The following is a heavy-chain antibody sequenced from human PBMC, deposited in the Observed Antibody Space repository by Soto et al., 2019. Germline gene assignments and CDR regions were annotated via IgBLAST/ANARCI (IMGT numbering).Heavy chain of an antibody. CDR2: VHYDGTKK. J-gene: IGHJ6*02. Sequence: GGSLRLSCAPSGFTFSSYVMHWVRQAPGKGLEWVAVVHYDGTKKYYADSVRGRFTISRDNSENILYLQMNSLRPDDTAVYFCARETSYDFWSGPQAMDVWGQGTTVTVSS. V-gene: IGHV3-33*01. CDR1: GFTFSSYV. D-gene: IGHD3-3*01. CDR3: ARETSYDFWSGPQAMDV.